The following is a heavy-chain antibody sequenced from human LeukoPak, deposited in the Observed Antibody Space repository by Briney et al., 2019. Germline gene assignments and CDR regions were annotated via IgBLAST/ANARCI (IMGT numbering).Heavy chain of an antibody. J-gene: IGHJ3*02. D-gene: IGHD4-17*01. Sequence: GGSLRLSCAASGFTFSSYGMHWVRQAPGKGLEWVAVIWYDGSNKYYADSVKGRFTISRDNSKNTLYLQMNRLRAEDTAVYYCARELRAFDMWGQGTMVTVSS. CDR1: GFTFSSYG. CDR3: ARELRAFDM. V-gene: IGHV3-33*01. CDR2: IWYDGSNK.